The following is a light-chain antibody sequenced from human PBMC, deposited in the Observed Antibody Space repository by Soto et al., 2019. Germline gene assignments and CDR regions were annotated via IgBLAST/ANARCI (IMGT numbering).Light chain of an antibody. CDR3: MQRLEFPLT. Sequence: DIVMTQSPLSLPVTPGESASISCRSSQSLLDSDDGNTYLDWYLQKPGQSPQLLIHTLSYRASGGPDQFKWSGSSTGFTLEISRVEAEDVGVYYCMQRLEFPLTFGGGTKVDIK. CDR2: TLS. J-gene: IGKJ4*01. CDR1: QSLLDSDDGNTY. V-gene: IGKV2-40*01.